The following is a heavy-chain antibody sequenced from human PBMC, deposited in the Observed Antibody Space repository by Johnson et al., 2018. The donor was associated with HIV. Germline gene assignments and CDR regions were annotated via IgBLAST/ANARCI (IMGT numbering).Heavy chain of an antibody. Sequence: VQLVESGGGVVRPGGSLRLSCAASGFTFSSYAMSWVRQAPGKGLEWVSAISGSGGSTYYADSVKGRFTISRDNSKNTLYLQMNSLRAEDTAVYYCARAPGAGDAFDIWGQWTMVTVSS. CDR3: ARAPGAGDAFDI. CDR2: ISGSGGST. V-gene: IGHV3-23*04. D-gene: IGHD7-27*01. J-gene: IGHJ3*02. CDR1: GFTFSSYA.